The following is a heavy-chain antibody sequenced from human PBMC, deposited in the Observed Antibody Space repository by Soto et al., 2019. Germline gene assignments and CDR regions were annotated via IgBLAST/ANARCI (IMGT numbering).Heavy chain of an antibody. CDR3: RGAWYRGDGMAV. CDR1: GGTFSSYT. Sequence: QVQLVQSGAEVKKPGSSVKVSCKASGGTFSSYTISWVRQAPGQGLEWMGRIIPILGIANYAQKFQGRVTIPAEKSTRTAYMELSSLRSEDTAVYYWRGAWYRGDGMAVWGQGTTVTVSS. D-gene: IGHD3-10*01. CDR2: IIPILGIA. V-gene: IGHV1-69*02. J-gene: IGHJ6*01.